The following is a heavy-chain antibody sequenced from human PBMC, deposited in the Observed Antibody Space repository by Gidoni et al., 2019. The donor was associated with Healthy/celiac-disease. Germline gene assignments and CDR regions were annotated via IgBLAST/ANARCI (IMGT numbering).Heavy chain of an antibody. D-gene: IGHD3-16*01. V-gene: IGHV4-59*01. J-gene: IGHJ4*02. Sequence: QVQLQESGPGLVMPSETLSLTCTVSGGSISSYYWSWIRQPPGKGLEWIGYIYYSGSTNYNPSLKSRVTISVDTSKNQFSLKLSSVTAADTAVYYCARTPYDYVWGSYLDYWGQGTLVTVSS. CDR2: IYYSGST. CDR1: GGSISSYY. CDR3: ARTPYDYVWGSYLDY.